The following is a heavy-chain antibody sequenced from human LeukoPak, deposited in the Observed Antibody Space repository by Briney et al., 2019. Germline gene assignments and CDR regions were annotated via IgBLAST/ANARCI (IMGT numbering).Heavy chain of an antibody. CDR2: IYTGGGT. J-gene: IGHJ4*02. CDR3: TRSGYRHPYHFES. D-gene: IGHD3-22*01. CDR1: GFSVRTNF. V-gene: IGHV3-53*01. Sequence: GGSLRLSCAVSGFSVRTNFMSWVRQASGKGPEWVSVIYTGGGTDHADSVKGRFTISRDNSKNTLSLQMNSLRADDTAIYYCTRSGYRHPYHFESWGQGTLVIVSS.